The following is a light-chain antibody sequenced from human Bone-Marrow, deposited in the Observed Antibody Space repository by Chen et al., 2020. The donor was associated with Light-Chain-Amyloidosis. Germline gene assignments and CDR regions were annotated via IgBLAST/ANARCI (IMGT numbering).Light chain of an antibody. CDR3: QSYQGSSQGV. CDR2: GDD. V-gene: IGLV6-57*01. CDR1: SGSIATNS. J-gene: IGLJ3*02. Sequence: NFMLTQPHSVSESPVKTVIISCTRSSGSIATNSVQWYQQRPASSPTTVIYGDDQRPSGVPDRFSGAIDRSSNSATLTISVLKTEDEADYYCQSYQGSSQGVFGGGTKLTVL.